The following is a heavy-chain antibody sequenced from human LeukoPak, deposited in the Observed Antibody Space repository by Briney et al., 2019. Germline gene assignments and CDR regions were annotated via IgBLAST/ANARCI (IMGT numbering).Heavy chain of an antibody. CDR3: ATDDSSGFYLGAVNY. Sequence: RRASVKVSCKASGYTFTGYYMYWVRQAPGQGLEWMGWINPNSGAIHYAQKFQGRVTMTRDTSIRTAYMELSRLTSDDTAVYYCATDDSSGFYLGAVNYWGQGTRVTVSS. V-gene: IGHV1-2*02. J-gene: IGHJ4*02. CDR1: GYTFTGYY. CDR2: INPNSGAI. D-gene: IGHD3-22*01.